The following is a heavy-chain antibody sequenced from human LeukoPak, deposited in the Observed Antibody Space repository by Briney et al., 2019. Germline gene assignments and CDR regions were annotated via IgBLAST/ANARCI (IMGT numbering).Heavy chain of an antibody. CDR2: INSDGSSP. CDR1: GFTFSSYW. Sequence: GGSLRLSCAASGFTFSSYWMHWVRHAPGKGLVWVSCINSDGSSPSYADSVKGRFTISRDNSKNTLYLQMNSLRAEDTAVYYCAKGRDTTRRGAADYWGQGTPVTVSS. CDR3: AKGRDTTRRGAADY. D-gene: IGHD1-26*01. V-gene: IGHV3-74*01. J-gene: IGHJ4*02.